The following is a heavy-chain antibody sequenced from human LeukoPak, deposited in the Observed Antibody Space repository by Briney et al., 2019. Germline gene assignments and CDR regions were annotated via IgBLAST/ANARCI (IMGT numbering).Heavy chain of an antibody. D-gene: IGHD2-15*01. Sequence: GWSLRLSCAASGFTFSTYSMNWVRQAPGKGLEWVSYISSSDSSIYYADSVKGRFTISRDNAKNSLYLQMNGLRAEDTAVYYCARAPGYCSGGSCFHMDVWGKGTTVTVSS. CDR3: ARAPGYCSGGSCFHMDV. CDR2: ISSSDSSI. CDR1: GFTFSTYS. J-gene: IGHJ6*03. V-gene: IGHV3-48*04.